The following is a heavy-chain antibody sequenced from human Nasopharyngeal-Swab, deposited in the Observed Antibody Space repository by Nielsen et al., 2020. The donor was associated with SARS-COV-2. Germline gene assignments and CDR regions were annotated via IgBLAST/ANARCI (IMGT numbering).Heavy chain of an antibody. CDR2: ISSSGSTI. V-gene: IGHV3-11*04. J-gene: IGHJ5*02. D-gene: IGHD1-26*01. CDR1: EFTFSDYY. CDR3: ARVGGSYTGDWFDP. Sequence: GESLKISCAASEFTFSDYYMSWIRQAPGKGLEWVSYISSSGSTIYYADSVKGRFTISRDNAKNSLYLQMNSLRAEDTAVYYCARVGGSYTGDWFDPWGQGTLVTVSS.